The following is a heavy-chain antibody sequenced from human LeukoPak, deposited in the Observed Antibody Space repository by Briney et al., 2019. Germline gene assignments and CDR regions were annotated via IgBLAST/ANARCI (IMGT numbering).Heavy chain of an antibody. CDR3: ARTRSSGYVTFDY. J-gene: IGHJ4*02. V-gene: IGHV3-48*01. Sequence: GGSLRLSCAASEFTFSSYSMNWVRQAPGKGLEWVSYITNSGNSKSYADSVKGRFTISRDNTKSSLHLQMNGLRAEDTAVYYCARTRSSGYVTFDYWGQGILVTVSS. CDR2: ITNSGNSK. CDR1: EFTFSSYS. D-gene: IGHD3-22*01.